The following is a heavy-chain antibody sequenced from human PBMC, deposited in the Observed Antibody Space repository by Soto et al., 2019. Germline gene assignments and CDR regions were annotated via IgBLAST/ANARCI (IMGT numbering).Heavy chain of an antibody. J-gene: IGHJ3*02. V-gene: IGHV5-51*01. CDR2: IYPGDSDT. D-gene: IGHD2-15*01. CDR3: GYCSGGGMNGFDI. Sequence: GESLKISCKGSGYSFTNYWIGWVRQMPGKGLEWMGIIYPGDSDTRYGPSFQGQVTISADKSISTAYLQWSSLKASDTAMYYCGYCSGGGMNGFDIWGQGTTVTVSS. CDR1: GYSFTNYW.